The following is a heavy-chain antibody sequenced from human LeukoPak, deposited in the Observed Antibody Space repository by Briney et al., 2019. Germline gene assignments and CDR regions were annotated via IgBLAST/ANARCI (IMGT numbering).Heavy chain of an antibody. D-gene: IGHD6-13*01. CDR2: ISSNGGST. V-gene: IGHV3-64*01. Sequence: PGGSLRLSCAASGFTFSSYAMSWVRQAPGKGLEYVSAISSNGGSTYYANSVKGRFTISRDNSKNTLYLQMGSLRAEDMAVYYCARSEQQLPNPFDYWGREPWSPSPQ. CDR1: GFTFSSYA. J-gene: IGHJ4*02. CDR3: ARSEQQLPNPFDY.